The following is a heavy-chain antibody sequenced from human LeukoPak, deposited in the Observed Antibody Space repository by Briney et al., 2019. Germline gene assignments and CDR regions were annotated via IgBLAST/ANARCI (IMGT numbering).Heavy chain of an antibody. V-gene: IGHV3-30-3*01. Sequence: GGSLRLSCAASGFTFSSYAMHWVRQAPGKGLEWVAVISYDGSNKYYADSVKGRFTISRDNSKNTLYLQMNSLRAEDTAVYYCARDGEMAIYFDYWGQGTLVTVSS. CDR1: GFTFSSYA. J-gene: IGHJ4*02. CDR2: ISYDGSNK. D-gene: IGHD5-24*01. CDR3: ARDGEMAIYFDY.